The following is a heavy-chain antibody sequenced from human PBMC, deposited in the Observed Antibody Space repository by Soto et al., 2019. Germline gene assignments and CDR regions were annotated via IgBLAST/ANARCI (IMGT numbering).Heavy chain of an antibody. CDR2: IYYTGST. D-gene: IGHD3-3*02. Sequence: SETLSLTCSVSGGSISSSSYYWGWIRQSPGKGLEWIGSIYYTGSTYYNPSLKSRVTISVDTSKNQFSLKLSSVTAADTAVYYCASPKIAFYNWFDPWGQGTLVTVSS. V-gene: IGHV4-39*01. CDR3: ASPKIAFYNWFDP. J-gene: IGHJ5*02. CDR1: GGSISSSSYY.